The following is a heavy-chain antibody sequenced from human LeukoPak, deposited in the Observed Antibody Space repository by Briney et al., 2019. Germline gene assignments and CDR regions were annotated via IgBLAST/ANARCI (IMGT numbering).Heavy chain of an antibody. V-gene: IGHV3-53*01. Sequence: SGGSLRLSCAASGFSVSSNYMSWVRQAPGKGLEWVSVIYSGGSTYYADSVKGRFTISRDNSKNTLYLQMNSLRAEDTAVYYCARGIAAAAEFDHWGQGTLVTVSS. D-gene: IGHD6-13*01. CDR1: GFSVSSNY. CDR3: ARGIAAAAEFDH. J-gene: IGHJ4*02. CDR2: IYSGGST.